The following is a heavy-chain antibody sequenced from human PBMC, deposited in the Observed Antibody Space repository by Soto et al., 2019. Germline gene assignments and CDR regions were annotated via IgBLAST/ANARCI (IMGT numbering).Heavy chain of an antibody. V-gene: IGHV4-34*01. CDR2: INHSGST. CDR3: ARDKITGLFDY. J-gene: IGHJ4*02. Sequence: PSETLSLTCAVYGGSFSGYYWTWIRQPPGTGLEWIGEINHSGSTNYNPSLKSRVTISVDTSKHQFSLKLTSVTAADTAVYYCARDKITGLFDYWGQGTLVTVS. CDR1: GGSFSGYY. D-gene: IGHD2-8*02.